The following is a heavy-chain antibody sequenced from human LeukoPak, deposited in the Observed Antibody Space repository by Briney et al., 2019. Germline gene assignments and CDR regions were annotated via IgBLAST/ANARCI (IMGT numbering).Heavy chain of an antibody. CDR3: AKTRRTRTEYADFDR. Sequence: GSLRLSCAASGFTFDDYAMHWVRQAPGKGLEWVSLIHTDGTTYYADSVKGRFAISRDNSKKSLYLQINRLTTDDTALYYCAKTRRTRTEYADFDRWGQGTLVTVSS. D-gene: IGHD2-2*01. J-gene: IGHJ4*02. CDR2: IHTDGTT. CDR1: GFTFDDYA. V-gene: IGHV3-43*02.